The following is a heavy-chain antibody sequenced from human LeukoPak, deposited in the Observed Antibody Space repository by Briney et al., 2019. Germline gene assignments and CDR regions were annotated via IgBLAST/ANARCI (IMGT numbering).Heavy chain of an antibody. CDR2: ISAYNDNT. V-gene: IGHV1-18*01. D-gene: IGHD3-22*01. J-gene: IGHJ4*02. Sequence: ASVKVSCKASGYTFTSYDISWVRQAPGQGLEWMGWISAYNDNTNYVQKFQGRVTMTTDISTSTAYMELRSLRSDDTAVYYCARERSYYYDSSGYSGGDYWGQGTLVTVSS. CDR3: ARERSYYYDSSGYSGGDY. CDR1: GYTFTSYD.